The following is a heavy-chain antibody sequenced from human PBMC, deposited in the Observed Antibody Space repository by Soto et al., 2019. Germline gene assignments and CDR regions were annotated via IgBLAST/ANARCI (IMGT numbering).Heavy chain of an antibody. V-gene: IGHV4-34*01. CDR3: AREYSSSSYYYYYGMDV. D-gene: IGHD6-6*01. CDR1: GGSFSGYY. CDR2: INHSGST. Sequence: SETLSLTCAVYGGSFSGYYWSWIRQPPGKGLEWIGEINHSGSTNYNPSLKSRVTISVDTSKNQFSLKLSSLTAADTAVYYCAREYSSSSYYYYYGMDVWGQGTTVTVSS. J-gene: IGHJ6*02.